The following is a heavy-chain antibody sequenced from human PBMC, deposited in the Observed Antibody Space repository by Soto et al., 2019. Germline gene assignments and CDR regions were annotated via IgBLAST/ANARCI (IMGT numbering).Heavy chain of an antibody. CDR2: INPSGGST. CDR1: GYTFTSYY. CDR3: ARDWWNRVGSSSDYYYYMGV. Sequence: ASVKVSCKASGYTFTSYYMHWVRQAPGQGLEWMGIINPSGGSTSYAQKFQGRVTMTRDTSTSTVYMELSSLRSEDTAVYYCARDWWNRVGSSSDYYYYMGVWGKGTTVTVSS. D-gene: IGHD6-6*01. J-gene: IGHJ6*03. V-gene: IGHV1-46*03.